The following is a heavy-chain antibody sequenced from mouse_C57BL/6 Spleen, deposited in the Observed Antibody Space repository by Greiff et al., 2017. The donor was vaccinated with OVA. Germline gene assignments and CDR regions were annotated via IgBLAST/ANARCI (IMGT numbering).Heavy chain of an antibody. Sequence: VQLQQSGPVLVKPGASVKMSCKASGYTFTDYYMNWVKQSHGKSLEWIGVINPYNGGTSYNQKFKGKATLTVDKSSSTAYMELNSLTSEDSAVYYCARRGYYGPPFYFDYWGQGTTLTVSS. CDR2: INPYNGGT. V-gene: IGHV1-19*01. CDR3: ARRGYYGPPFYFDY. CDR1: GYTFTDYY. D-gene: IGHD2-1*01. J-gene: IGHJ2*01.